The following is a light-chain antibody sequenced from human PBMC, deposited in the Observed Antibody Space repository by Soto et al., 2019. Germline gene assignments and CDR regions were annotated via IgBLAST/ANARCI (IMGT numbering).Light chain of an antibody. CDR2: GAS. CDR3: QQYGSSPFT. Sequence: EIVLTQSPGPLSLSPGERATLSCRASQSVSSHYLAWYQQKPGQAHRLLIYGASSRATGIPDRVSGSGSGTDSTLTISSLEPEDFPVYSCQQYGSSPFTFGPGTKVDI. J-gene: IGKJ3*01. V-gene: IGKV3-20*01. CDR1: QSVSSHY.